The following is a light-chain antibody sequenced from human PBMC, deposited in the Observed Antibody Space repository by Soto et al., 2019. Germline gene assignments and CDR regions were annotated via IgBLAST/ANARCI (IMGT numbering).Light chain of an antibody. J-gene: IGKJ4*01. V-gene: IGKV3-20*01. CDR2: GAS. CDR1: QSVSSSY. Sequence: EIVLTQSPGTLSLSPGERATLSCRASQSVSSSYLAWYQQKPGQAPRLLIYGASSRATGIPHKLSGSGSGTDFTLTISRLEPEDFAVYYCPQYGSSPRTFGGGTKVEIK. CDR3: PQYGSSPRT.